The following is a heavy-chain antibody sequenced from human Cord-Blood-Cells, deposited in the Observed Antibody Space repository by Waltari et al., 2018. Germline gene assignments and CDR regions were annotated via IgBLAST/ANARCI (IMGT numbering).Heavy chain of an antibody. V-gene: IGHV4-30-2*01. D-gene: IGHD1-20*01. J-gene: IGHJ1*01. CDR3: ARVSLDSWNYFQH. Sequence: YNPSLKSRVTISVDRSKNQFSLKLSSVTAADTAVYYCARVSLDSWNYFQHWGQGTLVTVSS.